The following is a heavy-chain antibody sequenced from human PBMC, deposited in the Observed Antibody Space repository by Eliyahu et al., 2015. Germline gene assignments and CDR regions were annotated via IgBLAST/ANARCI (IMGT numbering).Heavy chain of an antibody. Sequence: EVQLLESGGXXVXPGGSLRLSCAASGFTFNNYGMSWGRQAPEKGLEWVSGISESGISTYYADSVKGRFTISRDNSKNTLYLQMNSLRAEDTAVYYCARGYRGPDYWGQGTLV. J-gene: IGHJ4*02. CDR1: GFTFNNYG. V-gene: IGHV3-23*01. CDR2: ISESGIST. CDR3: ARGYRGPDY. D-gene: IGHD5-18*01.